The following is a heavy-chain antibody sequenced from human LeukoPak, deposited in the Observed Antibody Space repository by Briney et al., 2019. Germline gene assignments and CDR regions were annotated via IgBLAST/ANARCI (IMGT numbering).Heavy chain of an antibody. D-gene: IGHD5-12*01. Sequence: PSETLSLTCTVSGGSISSYYWSWIRQPPGKGLEWIGYIYTNGSTNYNPSLKSRVTISVDTSKNQFSLKLSSVTAAGTAVYYCARVVATYYYYYMDVWGKGTTVTVSS. CDR2: IYTNGST. CDR1: GGSISSYY. J-gene: IGHJ6*03. V-gene: IGHV4-4*09. CDR3: ARVVATYYYYYMDV.